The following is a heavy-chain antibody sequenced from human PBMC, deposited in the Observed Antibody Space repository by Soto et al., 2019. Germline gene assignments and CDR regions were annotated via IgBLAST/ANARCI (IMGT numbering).Heavy chain of an antibody. Sequence: GSLRLSCAASGFKFSNYAMSWARQAPGKGLEWVSLISATGGGTYYADSVKGRFTISRDNSHNTLYLQVHSLTAEDTAVYYCAKDRRAGGNSAFYFDFWGQGAQVTVSS. J-gene: IGHJ4*02. D-gene: IGHD3-16*01. V-gene: IGHV3-23*01. CDR3: AKDRRAGGNSAFYFDF. CDR1: GFKFSNYA. CDR2: ISATGGGT.